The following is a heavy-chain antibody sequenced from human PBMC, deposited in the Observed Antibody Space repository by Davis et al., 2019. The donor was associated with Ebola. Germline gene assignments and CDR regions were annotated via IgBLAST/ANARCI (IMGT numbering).Heavy chain of an antibody. Sequence: PSETLSLTCAASAFTSSGSAMHWVRHASGTGLEWVGPILSKANSYATAYAASVKGRFTISRDDSKNTAYLQMNSLKTEDTAVYYCTRAQQLDDYWGQGTLVTVSS. D-gene: IGHD6-13*01. CDR2: ILSKANSYAT. CDR1: AFTSSGSA. J-gene: IGHJ4*02. CDR3: TRAQQLDDY. V-gene: IGHV3-73*01.